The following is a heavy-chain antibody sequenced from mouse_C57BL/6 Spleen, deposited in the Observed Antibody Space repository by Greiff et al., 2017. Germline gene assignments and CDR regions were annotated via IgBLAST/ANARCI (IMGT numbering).Heavy chain of an antibody. Sequence: EVQLQQSGPGLVKPSQSLSLTCSVTGYSITSGYYWNWIRQFPGNKLEWMGYISYDGSNNYNPSLKNRISITRDTSKNQFFLKLNSVTTEDTATYYCARLVTTRDYYAMDYWGQGTSVTVSS. CDR1: GYSITSGYY. V-gene: IGHV3-6*01. CDR2: ISYDGSN. CDR3: ARLVTTRDYYAMDY. D-gene: IGHD2-2*01. J-gene: IGHJ4*01.